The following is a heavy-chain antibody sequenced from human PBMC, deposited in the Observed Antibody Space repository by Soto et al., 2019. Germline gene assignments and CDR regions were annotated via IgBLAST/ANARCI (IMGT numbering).Heavy chain of an antibody. CDR1: GFSFSMYW. V-gene: IGHV3-7*01. CDR3: ARHQVGYRVTDY. D-gene: IGHD1-26*01. Sequence: EVQLLESGGGLVQPGGSLRLSCAASGFSFSMYWMSWVRQAPGKGLEWVANIKEDGSQQYYVDSVKGRFTISRDNAKNSLYLQMNRLRAEDTAVYYCARHQVGYRVTDYWDQGTLVSVSS. J-gene: IGHJ4*02. CDR2: IKEDGSQQ.